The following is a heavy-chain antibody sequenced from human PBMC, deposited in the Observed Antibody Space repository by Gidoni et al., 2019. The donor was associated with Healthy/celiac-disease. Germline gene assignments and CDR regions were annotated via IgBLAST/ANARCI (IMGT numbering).Heavy chain of an antibody. CDR1: GFTFSSYG. Sequence: QVQLVESGGGVVKPGRSLRLSCAASGFTFSSYGMHWVRQAPGKGLGWVAVIWYDGSTKSYADSVKGRFTISRDNSKNTLYLQMNSLRAEDTAVYYCARGNRYSSSGLDPWGQGTLVTVSS. CDR3: ARGNRYSSSGLDP. CDR2: IWYDGSTK. D-gene: IGHD6-6*01. J-gene: IGHJ5*02. V-gene: IGHV3-33*01.